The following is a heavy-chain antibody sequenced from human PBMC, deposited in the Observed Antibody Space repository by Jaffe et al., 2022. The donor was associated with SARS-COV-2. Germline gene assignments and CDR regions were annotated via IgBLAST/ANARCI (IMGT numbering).Heavy chain of an antibody. CDR2: IRRKGYGATA. Sequence: EVQLVESGGGLVQPGRSLTLSCTASGFTFGDYAMSWVRQAPGKGLEWVGFIRRKGYGATADYAASVKGRFTISRDDSKNIAYLQMNSLKTEDTAVYYCTRLQAWQNPYYFDYWGQGTLVTVSS. CDR1: GFTFGDYA. V-gene: IGHV3-49*04. CDR3: TRLQAWQNPYYFDY. J-gene: IGHJ4*02.